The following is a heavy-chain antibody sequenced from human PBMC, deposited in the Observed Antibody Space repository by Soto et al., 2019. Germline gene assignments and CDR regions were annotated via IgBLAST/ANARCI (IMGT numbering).Heavy chain of an antibody. Sequence: QVQLVESGGGVVQPGRSLRLSCAASGFTFSSYGMHWVRQAPGKGLEWVAVIWYDGSNKYYADSVKGRFTISRDNSKSTLNLLRDTVRAEDTAVYYCARDSPDYGDYPGGFDPWGQGTLVTVSS. CDR2: IWYDGSNK. CDR3: ARDSPDYGDYPGGFDP. J-gene: IGHJ5*02. CDR1: GFTFSSYG. D-gene: IGHD4-17*01. V-gene: IGHV3-33*01.